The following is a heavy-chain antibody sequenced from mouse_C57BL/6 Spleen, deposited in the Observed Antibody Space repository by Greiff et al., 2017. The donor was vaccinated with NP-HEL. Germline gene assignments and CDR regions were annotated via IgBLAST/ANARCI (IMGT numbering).Heavy chain of an antibody. D-gene: IGHD3-2*02. CDR2: IWSGGST. CDR1: GFSLTSYG. V-gene: IGHV2-2*01. J-gene: IGHJ3*01. CDR3: ARDRTAQATVFAY. Sequence: QVQLQQSGPGLVQPSQSLSITCTVSGFSLTSYGVHWVRQSPGKGLEWLGVIWSGGSTDYNAAFISRLSISKDNSKSQVFFKMNSLQADDTAIYYCARDRTAQATVFAYWGQGTLVTVSA.